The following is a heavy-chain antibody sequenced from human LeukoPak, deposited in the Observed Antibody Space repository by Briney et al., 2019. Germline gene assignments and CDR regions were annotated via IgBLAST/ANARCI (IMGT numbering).Heavy chain of an antibody. CDR1: GFTVSRNS. V-gene: IGHV3-66*01. CDR3: ARDVAAPGGVYFDY. D-gene: IGHD3-16*01. CDR2: IYTGGTT. J-gene: IGHJ4*02. Sequence: GGSLRLSCAASGFTVSRNSMSWVRQAPGKGLVWVSVIYTGGTTYCADSVKGRFTISRDNSKNTLYLQMNSLRAEDTAVYYCARDVAAPGGVYFDYWGQGTLVTVSS.